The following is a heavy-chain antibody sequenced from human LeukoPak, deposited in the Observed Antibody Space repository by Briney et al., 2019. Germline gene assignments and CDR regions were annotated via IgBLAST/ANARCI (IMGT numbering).Heavy chain of an antibody. Sequence: LSLTCTVSGGSISSYYWSWIRQPPGKGLEWVAVISYDGSHQFYPDSVKARFTISRDNSKNTLYLEASSLKAEDTAVYYCARDSKTAAGTFDFWGQGTLVTVSS. CDR2: ISYDGSHQ. CDR3: ARDSKTAAGTFDF. D-gene: IGHD6-13*01. J-gene: IGHJ4*02. CDR1: GGSISSYY. V-gene: IGHV3-30*03.